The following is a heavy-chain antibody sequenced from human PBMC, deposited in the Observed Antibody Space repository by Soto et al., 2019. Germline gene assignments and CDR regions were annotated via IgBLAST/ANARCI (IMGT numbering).Heavy chain of an antibody. CDR1: GYTFTGYY. CDR2: INPNSGGT. J-gene: IGHJ6*02. V-gene: IGHV1-2*04. CDR3: ARDPSYYGMDV. Sequence: ASVKVSCKASGYTFTGYYMHWVRQAPGQGLEWMGWINPNSGGTNYAQKFEGWVTMTRDTSASTAYMELSSLRSEDTAVYYCARDPSYYGMDVWGQGTTVTVSS.